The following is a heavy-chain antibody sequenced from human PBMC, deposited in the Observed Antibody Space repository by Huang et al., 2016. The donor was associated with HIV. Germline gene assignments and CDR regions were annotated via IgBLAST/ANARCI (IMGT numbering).Heavy chain of an antibody. CDR2: VNPNRCGT. CDR3: ARDWSFGSSTSPAD. J-gene: IGHJ4*02. CDR1: GYTFTDSN. V-gene: IGHV1-2*02. Sequence: QVQLVQSGAEVKNPGASVRVSCKASGYTFTDSNIHWVRQAPGQGLEWTGWVNPNRCGTIYAQRFQGRITMTRDTTISTVHMDLRRIQSDDTAVYFCARDWSFGSSTSPADWGQGTLVTVSS. D-gene: IGHD6-6*01.